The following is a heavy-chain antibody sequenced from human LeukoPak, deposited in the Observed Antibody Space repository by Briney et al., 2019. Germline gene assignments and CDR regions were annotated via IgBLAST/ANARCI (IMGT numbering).Heavy chain of an antibody. V-gene: IGHV4-59*01. CDR2: IYYSGST. D-gene: IGHD2-2*01. CDR3: ARGGVVVPAAPDDFDC. J-gene: IGHJ4*02. Sequence: SETLSLTCTVSGGSISSYYWSWIRQPPGKGLEWIGYIYYSGSTNYNPSLKSRVTISVDTSKNQFSLKLSSVTAADTAVYYCARGGVVVPAAPDDFDCWGQGTLVTVSS. CDR1: GGSISSYY.